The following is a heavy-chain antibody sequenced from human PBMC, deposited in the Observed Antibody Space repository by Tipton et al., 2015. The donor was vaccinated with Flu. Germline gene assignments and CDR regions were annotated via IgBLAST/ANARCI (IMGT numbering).Heavy chain of an antibody. CDR1: GGSFSGYY. CDR2: IYYSGST. CDR3: ARGSAPNYDILTEKYYFDY. V-gene: IGHV4-34*01. J-gene: IGHJ4*02. Sequence: TLSLTCAVYGGSFSGYYWSWIRQPPGKGLEWIGSIYYSGSTYYNPSLKSRVTISVDTSKNQFSLKLSSVTAADTAVYYCARGSAPNYDILTEKYYFDYWGQGTLVTVSS. D-gene: IGHD3-9*01.